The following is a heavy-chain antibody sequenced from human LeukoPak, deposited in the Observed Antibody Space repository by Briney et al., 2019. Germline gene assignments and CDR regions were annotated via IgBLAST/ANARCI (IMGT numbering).Heavy chain of an antibody. V-gene: IGHV3-53*01. D-gene: IGHD3-10*01. CDR1: GFTVSSNY. J-gene: IGHJ4*02. Sequence: PGGSLRLSCAASGFTVSSNYMSWVRQAPGRGQEWVSVIYSGGSTYYADSMKGRFTISRDNSKNTLYLQMNSLRVEDTAVYYCARGGWYYGSETYLQSDSYFDYWGQGTLVTVSS. CDR2: IYSGGST. CDR3: ARGGWYYGSETYLQSDSYFDY.